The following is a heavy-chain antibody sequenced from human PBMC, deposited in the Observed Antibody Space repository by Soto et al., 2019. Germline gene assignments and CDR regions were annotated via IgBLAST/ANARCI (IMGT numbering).Heavy chain of an antibody. Sequence: SETLSLTCTVSGGSISSGGYYWSWIRQHPGKGLEWIGYIYYSGSTYYNPSLKSRVTISVDTSKNQFSLKLSSVTAADTAVYYCARGAGNYYYGMDVWGQGTMVTVSS. CDR3: ARGAGNYYYGMDV. V-gene: IGHV4-31*03. CDR2: IYYSGST. J-gene: IGHJ6*02. D-gene: IGHD6-13*01. CDR1: GGSISSGGYY.